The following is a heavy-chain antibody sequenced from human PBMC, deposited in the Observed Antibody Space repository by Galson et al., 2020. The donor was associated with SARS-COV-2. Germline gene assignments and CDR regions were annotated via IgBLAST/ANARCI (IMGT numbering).Heavy chain of an antibody. Sequence: GESLKISCAASGFMFDSYAMRWFRQAPGKGLEWVSGINWSGEDTDYADSVKGRFIISRDNAKNSLYLQMNSLRAEDTAFYYCARDLRPYGMDVWGQGTTVTVSS. CDR3: ARDLRPYGMDV. CDR2: INWSGEDT. CDR1: GFMFDSYA. D-gene: IGHD6-6*01. J-gene: IGHJ6*02. V-gene: IGHV3-20*04.